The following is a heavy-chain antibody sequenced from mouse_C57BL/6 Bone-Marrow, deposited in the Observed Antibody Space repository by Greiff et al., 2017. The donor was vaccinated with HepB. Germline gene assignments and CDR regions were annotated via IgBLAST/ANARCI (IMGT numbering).Heavy chain of an antibody. Sequence: EVQLVESGGDLVKPGGSLKLSCAASGFTFSSYGMSWVRQTPDKRLEWVATISSGGSYTYYPDSVKGRFTISRDNAKNTLYLQISSLKSEDTAMYYCARRIYYGNYNVYYYSMDYWGQGTSVTVSS. CDR1: GFTFSSYG. CDR2: ISSGGSYT. CDR3: ARRIYYGNYNVYYYSMDY. J-gene: IGHJ4*01. V-gene: IGHV5-6*01. D-gene: IGHD2-1*01.